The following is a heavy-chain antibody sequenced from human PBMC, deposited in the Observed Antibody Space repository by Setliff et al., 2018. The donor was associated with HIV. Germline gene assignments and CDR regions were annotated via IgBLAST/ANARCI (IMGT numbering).Heavy chain of an antibody. CDR1: GFTFRTYA. V-gene: IGHV3-23*01. Sequence: GGSLRLSCTTSGFTFRTYAMSWIRQAPGKGLEWVSGISGSGDITYYADSAKGRFIVSRDNSRNTLYLQLSTLRADDTAVYFCARVFPAVKDDDVMLPAVLSLDHWGQGTLVTVS. CDR2: ISGSGDIT. J-gene: IGHJ4*02. CDR3: ARVFPAVKDDDVMLPAVLSLDH. D-gene: IGHD2-2*01.